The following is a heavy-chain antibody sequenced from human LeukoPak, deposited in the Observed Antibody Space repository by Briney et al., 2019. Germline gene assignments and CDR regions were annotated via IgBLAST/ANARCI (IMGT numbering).Heavy chain of an antibody. V-gene: IGHV4-34*01. Sequence: PSETLSLTCAVYGGSLSGYYWTWVRQPPGKGLEWIGEIKQSERTNYNPSLRSRVTISIDTPKNQFSLKLTSVTAADTAVYYCAREGLRNVHNPLGYWGQGTLVTVPS. J-gene: IGHJ4*02. CDR3: AREGLRNVHNPLGY. CDR1: GGSLSGYY. D-gene: IGHD5-24*01. CDR2: IKQSERT.